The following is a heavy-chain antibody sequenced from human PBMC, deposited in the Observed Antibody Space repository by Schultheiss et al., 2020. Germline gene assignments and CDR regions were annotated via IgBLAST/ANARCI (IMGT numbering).Heavy chain of an antibody. Sequence: GESLKISCAASGFTFSSYAMSWVRQAPGKGLEWVSAISGSGGSTYYADSVKGRFTISRDNSKNTLYLQMNSLRAEDTAVYYCAKSGVPAAMYYFDYWGQGTLVTVSS. V-gene: IGHV3-23*01. CDR2: ISGSGGST. J-gene: IGHJ4*02. CDR1: GFTFSSYA. D-gene: IGHD2-2*01. CDR3: AKSGVPAAMYYFDY.